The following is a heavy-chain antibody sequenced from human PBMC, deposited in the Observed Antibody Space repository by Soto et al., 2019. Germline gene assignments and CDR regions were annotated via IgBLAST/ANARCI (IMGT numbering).Heavy chain of an antibody. J-gene: IGHJ4*02. CDR1: GFSFSTYW. D-gene: IGHD3-16*01. V-gene: IGHV3-7*03. Sequence: EVQLVESGGGLVQPGGSLRLSCAASGFSFSTYWMSWVRQVPGTGLEWVANIKADGSETYYVESVRGRFTISRDNAKPSLSLKMHSLRAEDTAVYYCAKGGHIDFCGQGTLVTVSS. CDR2: IKADGSET. CDR3: AKGGHIDF.